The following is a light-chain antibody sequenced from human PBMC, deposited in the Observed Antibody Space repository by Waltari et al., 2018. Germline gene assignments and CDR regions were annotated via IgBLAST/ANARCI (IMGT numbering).Light chain of an antibody. CDR3: SSYTSSSTLL. CDR2: EVN. J-gene: IGLJ2*01. Sequence: QSALTQPASVPGSPGQSITISCTGTSSDIGGYNYVSWYQQHPGKAPKLIIYEVNTRPSGISNRFSGSKSVNTASLTISGLQAEDEADYYCSSYTSSSTLLFGGGTKLTVL. V-gene: IGLV2-14*01. CDR1: SSDIGGYNY.